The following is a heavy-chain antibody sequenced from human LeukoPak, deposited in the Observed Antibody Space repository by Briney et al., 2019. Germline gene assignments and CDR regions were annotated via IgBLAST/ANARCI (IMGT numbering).Heavy chain of an antibody. V-gene: IGHV3-23*01. J-gene: IGHJ4*02. CDR2: ISGSGGST. D-gene: IGHD2-2*01. CDR1: GFTFSSYA. CDR3: AKVYIVVVPAASYYFDY. Sequence: GGSLRLSCAASGFTFSSYAMSWVRQAPEKGLEWVSAISGSGGSTYYADSVKGRFTISRDNSKNTLYLQMNSLRAEDTAVYYCAKVYIVVVPAASYYFDYWGQGTLVTVSS.